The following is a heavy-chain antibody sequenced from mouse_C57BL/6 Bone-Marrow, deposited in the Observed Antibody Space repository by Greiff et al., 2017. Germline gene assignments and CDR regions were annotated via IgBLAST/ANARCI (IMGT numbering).Heavy chain of an antibody. CDR1: GYTFTSYW. J-gene: IGHJ2*01. CDR3: AREGNGSPYYFDY. Sequence: QVQLQQPGAELVRPGASVKLSCKASGYTFTSYWMHWVKQRPGQGLEWIGNINPSNGGTNYNEKFKSKATLTVDKSSSTAYMQLSSLTSEDSAVYYCAREGNGSPYYFDYWGQGTTLTVSS. V-gene: IGHV1-53*01. CDR2: INPSNGGT. D-gene: IGHD1-1*01.